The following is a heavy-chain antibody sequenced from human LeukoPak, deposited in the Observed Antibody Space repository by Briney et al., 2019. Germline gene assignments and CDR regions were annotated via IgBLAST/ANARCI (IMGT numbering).Heavy chain of an antibody. CDR1: GITFNTYW. V-gene: IGHV3-7*01. CDR2: TNPDGSEK. D-gene: IGHD2-2*01. CDR3: MPVRGY. Sequence: GGPLRLSCTALGITFNTYWMNWVGQAPGKGLEWLANTNPDGSEKYYVGSVRGRFRIPPDNANNLLYLKMTGLRAEATAVFYCMPVRGYWGQGTLVFVPS. J-gene: IGHJ4*02.